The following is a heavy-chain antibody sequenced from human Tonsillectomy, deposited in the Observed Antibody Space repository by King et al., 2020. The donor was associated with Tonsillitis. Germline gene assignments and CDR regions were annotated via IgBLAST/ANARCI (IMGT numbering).Heavy chain of an antibody. V-gene: IGHV3-48*01. D-gene: IGHD2-21*02. CDR3: ARDKSLVFSRRSYYFDY. CDR1: GFTFSSYS. J-gene: IGHJ4*02. Sequence: VQLVESGGGLVQPGGSLRLSCAASGFTFSSYSMNWVRQAPGKGLEWVSYISSSSCTIYYADSVKGRFTISRDNAKNSLYLQMNSLRAEDTAVYYRARDKSLVFSRRSYYFDYWGQGTLVTVSS. CDR2: ISSSSCTI.